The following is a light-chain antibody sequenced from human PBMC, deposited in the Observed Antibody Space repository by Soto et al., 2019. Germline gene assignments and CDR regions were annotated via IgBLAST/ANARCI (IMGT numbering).Light chain of an antibody. V-gene: IGLV3-21*04. CDR3: QVWDSSSDPWV. CDR2: YDS. Sequence: SYELTQPPSVSVAPGKTARITCGGNNIGSQSVHWYQQKPGQAPVLVIYYDSDRPSGIPERFSGSNSGNTATLTISRVDAGDEADYYCQVWDSSSDPWVFGGGTKLTVL. CDR1: NIGSQS. J-gene: IGLJ3*02.